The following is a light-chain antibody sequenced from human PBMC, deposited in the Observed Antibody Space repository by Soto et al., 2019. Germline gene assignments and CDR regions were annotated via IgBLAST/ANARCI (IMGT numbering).Light chain of an antibody. CDR1: TGHRSYA. Sequence: QLVLTQSPSASASLGASVKLTCTLSTGHRSYAIVWHQQQPEKGPRYLMKVNNDGSHSKGDGIPDRFSGSSSGAERYLTIASLQSEDEADYYCQTWDSVIHVVFGGGTQLTVL. CDR2: VNNDGSH. J-gene: IGLJ2*01. V-gene: IGLV4-69*01. CDR3: QTWDSVIHVV.